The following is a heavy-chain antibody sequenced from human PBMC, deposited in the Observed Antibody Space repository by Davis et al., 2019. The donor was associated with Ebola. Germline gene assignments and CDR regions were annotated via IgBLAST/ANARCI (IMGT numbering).Heavy chain of an antibody. CDR3: ARSPYSSGWYYFDY. D-gene: IGHD6-19*01. J-gene: IGHJ4*02. CDR1: GFTFSGSA. CDR2: IRSKANSYAT. V-gene: IGHV3-73*01. Sequence: GESLKISCAASGFTFSGSAMHWVRQASGKGLEWVGRIRSKANSYATAYAASVKGQFTISRDNSKNTLYLQMNSLRAEDTAVYYCARSPYSSGWYYFDYWGQGTLVTVSS.